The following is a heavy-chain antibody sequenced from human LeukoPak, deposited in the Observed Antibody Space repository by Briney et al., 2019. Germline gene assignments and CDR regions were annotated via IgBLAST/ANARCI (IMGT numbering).Heavy chain of an antibody. D-gene: IGHD3-22*01. CDR3: ATGYYYDSSGYYALPPQFDY. CDR2: FDPEDGET. CDR1: GYTLTELS. Sequence: ASVKVSCKVSGYTLTELSMHWVRQAPGKGLEWMGGFDPEDGETIYAQKFQGRVTMTEDTSTDTAYMELSSLRSEDTAVYYCATGYYYDSSGYYALPPQFDYWGQGTLVTVSS. V-gene: IGHV1-24*01. J-gene: IGHJ4*02.